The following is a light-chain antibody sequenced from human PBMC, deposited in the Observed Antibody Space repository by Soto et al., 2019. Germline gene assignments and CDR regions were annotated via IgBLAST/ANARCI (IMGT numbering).Light chain of an antibody. CDR1: QSVSSY. CDR3: QQRSNWPPGT. J-gene: IGKJ4*01. V-gene: IGKV3-11*01. Sequence: EIVLTQSPATLSLSPGERATLSCRASQSVSSYLAWYQQKPGQAPRLLIYDASNRATRIPARLSGSGSGTDFTLTISSLEPEDFAVYYCQQRSNWPPGTFGGGTKVEIK. CDR2: DAS.